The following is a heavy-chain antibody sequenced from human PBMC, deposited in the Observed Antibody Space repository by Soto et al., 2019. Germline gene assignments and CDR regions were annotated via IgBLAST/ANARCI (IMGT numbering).Heavy chain of an antibody. V-gene: IGHV1-8*01. CDR2: MNPNSGNT. CDR1: GYTFTSYD. J-gene: IGHJ6*02. Sequence: QVQLVQSGAEVKKPGASVKVSCKASGYTFTSYDINWVRQATGQGLEWMGWMNPNSGNTGYAQKFQGRVTLTRNTSISTAYMERSSLRSEDTVVYYCARYYDIVTGYPYGMDVWGQGTTVTVSS. D-gene: IGHD3-9*01. CDR3: ARYYDIVTGYPYGMDV.